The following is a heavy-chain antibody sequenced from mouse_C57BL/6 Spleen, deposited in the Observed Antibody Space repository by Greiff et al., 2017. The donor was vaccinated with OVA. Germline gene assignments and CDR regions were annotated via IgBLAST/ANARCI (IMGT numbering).Heavy chain of an antibody. J-gene: IGHJ3*01. CDR3: ARPADYYGSSPAWFAY. CDR1: GYSFTGYF. CDR2: INPYNGDT. V-gene: IGHV1-20*01. Sequence: EVQLQESGPELVKPGDSVKISCKASGYSFTGYFMNWVMQSHGKSLEWIGRINPYNGDTFYNQKFKGKATLTVDKSSSTAHMELRSLTSEDSAVYYCARPADYYGSSPAWFAYWGQGTLVTVSA. D-gene: IGHD1-1*01.